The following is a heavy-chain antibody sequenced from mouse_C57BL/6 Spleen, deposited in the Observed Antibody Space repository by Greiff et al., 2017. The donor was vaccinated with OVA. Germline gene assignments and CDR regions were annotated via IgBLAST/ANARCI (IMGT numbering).Heavy chain of an antibody. J-gene: IGHJ3*01. CDR3: ARPLYYDYDGTFAY. V-gene: IGHV5-6*01. CDR2: ISSGGSYT. Sequence: EVQLQESGGDLVKPGGSLKLSCAASGFTFSSYGMSWVRQTPDKRLEWVATISSGGSYTYYPDSVKGRFTISRDNAKNTLYLQMSSLKSEDTAMYYCARPLYYDYDGTFAYWGQGTLVTVSA. CDR1: GFTFSSYG. D-gene: IGHD2-4*01.